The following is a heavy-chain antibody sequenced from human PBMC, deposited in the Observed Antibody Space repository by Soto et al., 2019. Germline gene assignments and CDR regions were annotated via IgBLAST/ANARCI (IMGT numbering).Heavy chain of an antibody. CDR2: INPNSGGT. CDR3: ARAYDYVWGSYRPYYYYYGMDV. D-gene: IGHD3-16*02. Sequence: AASVKVSCKASGYTFTGYYMHWVRQAPGQGLEWMGWINPNSGGTNYAQKFQGWVTMTRDTSISTAYMELSRLRSDDTAVYYCARAYDYVWGSYRPYYYYYGMDVWGQGTTVTVSS. J-gene: IGHJ6*02. V-gene: IGHV1-2*04. CDR1: GYTFTGYY.